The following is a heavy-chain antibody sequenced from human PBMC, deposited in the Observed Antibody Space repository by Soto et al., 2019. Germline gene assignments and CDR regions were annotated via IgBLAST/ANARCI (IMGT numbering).Heavy chain of an antibody. V-gene: IGHV3-23*01. CDR3: AKGPYYDILLRLGYYMDV. D-gene: IGHD3-9*01. CDR1: GFTFSSYA. CDR2: ISGSGGST. Sequence: EVQLLESGGGLVQPGGSLRLSCAASGFTFSSYAMSWVHQAPGKGLEWVSAISGSGGSTYYADSVKGRFTISRDNSKNALYLQMNSLRAEDTAVYYCAKGPYYDILLRLGYYMDVWGKGTTVTVSS. J-gene: IGHJ6*03.